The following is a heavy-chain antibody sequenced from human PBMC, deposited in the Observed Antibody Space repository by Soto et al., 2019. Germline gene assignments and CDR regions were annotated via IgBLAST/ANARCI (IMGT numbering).Heavy chain of an antibody. V-gene: IGHV1-18*01. Sequence: QVPLVQSGAEVKKPGASVKVSCKASGYTFTSYGISWVRQAPGQGLEWMGWISAYNGNTNYAQKLQGRVTMTTDTSTSTAYMELRSLRSDDTAVYYCARVNRFLEWLPRGYFDYWGQGTLVTVSS. CDR1: GYTFTSYG. J-gene: IGHJ4*02. CDR2: ISAYNGNT. D-gene: IGHD3-3*01. CDR3: ARVNRFLEWLPRGYFDY.